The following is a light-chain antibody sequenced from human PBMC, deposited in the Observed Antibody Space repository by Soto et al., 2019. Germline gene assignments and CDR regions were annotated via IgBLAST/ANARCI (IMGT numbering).Light chain of an antibody. CDR2: GVS. CDR1: PSVPNY. CDR3: QQCNISPPVT. J-gene: IGKJ5*01. Sequence: EIVLTQSPATLSLSPGERATLSCRASPSVPNYLAWYQQKPGQAPRLLIYGVSNRAAGIPARFSGSGSGTDFTLTISRLEPEDSAVYYCQQCNISPPVTFGQGTRLEIK. V-gene: IGKV3-11*01.